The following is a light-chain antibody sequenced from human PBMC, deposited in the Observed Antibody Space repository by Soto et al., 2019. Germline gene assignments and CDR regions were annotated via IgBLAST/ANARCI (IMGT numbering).Light chain of an antibody. V-gene: IGLV3-1*01. CDR3: QAGDSSIPHNYV. CDR1: GLGDKY. CDR2: QDT. Sequence: SYELTQPPSVSVSPGQTASITCSGDGLGDKYACWYQQKPGQSPVLVIYQDTKRPSGIPERFSGSNSGNTATLTISGTQAMDDADYYCQAGDSSIPHNYVFGTGTKLTVL. J-gene: IGLJ1*01.